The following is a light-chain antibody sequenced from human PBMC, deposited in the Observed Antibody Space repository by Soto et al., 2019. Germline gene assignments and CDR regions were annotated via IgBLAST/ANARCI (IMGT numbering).Light chain of an antibody. Sequence: DIVMTQSPDSLAVSLGERATIHCKSSQSVLYSSNNKNYLAWYQQTPGQAPKLLIYWASTRESGVPDRFSGSGSGTDFTLTISSLQAEDVAVYYCQQYYNAPYTFGQGTKLEIK. CDR2: WAS. V-gene: IGKV4-1*01. CDR1: QSVLYSSNNKNY. CDR3: QQYYNAPYT. J-gene: IGKJ2*01.